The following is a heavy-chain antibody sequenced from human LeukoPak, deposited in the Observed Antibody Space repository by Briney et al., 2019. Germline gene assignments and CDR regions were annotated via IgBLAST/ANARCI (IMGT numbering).Heavy chain of an antibody. CDR1: GFTFDDYA. J-gene: IGHJ4*02. CDR3: ARGGSH. CDR2: ISWNSGSI. Sequence: PGGSLRLSCAASGFTFDDYAIHWVRQAPGKGLEWVSGISWNSGSIGYADSVKGRFTISRDNAKNSLYLQMNSLRAEDTAVYYCARGGSHWGQGTLVTVSS. D-gene: IGHD3-16*01. V-gene: IGHV3-9*01.